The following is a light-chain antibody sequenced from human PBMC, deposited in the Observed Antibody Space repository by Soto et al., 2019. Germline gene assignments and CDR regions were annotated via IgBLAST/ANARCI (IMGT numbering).Light chain of an antibody. Sequence: QSALTQPRSVSGSPGQSVTISCSGTSSGVGGYEYVSWYQQHPGKAPRLLIYHVGQRPSGVPDRFSGSKSGTTDSLTISGLQADDEAEYFCSSYTAGRTFVFGEGTKLTVL. J-gene: IGLJ2*01. V-gene: IGLV2-11*01. CDR2: HVG. CDR3: SSYTAGRTFV. CDR1: SSGVGGYEY.